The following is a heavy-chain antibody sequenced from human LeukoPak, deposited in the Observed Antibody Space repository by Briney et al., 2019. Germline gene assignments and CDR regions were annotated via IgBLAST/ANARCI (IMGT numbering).Heavy chain of an antibody. CDR3: ASLGYCSGGSCSY. CDR2: ISSSSSYT. D-gene: IGHD2-15*01. Sequence: GGSLRLSCAASGFTFSSYSMNWVRQAPGKGLEWVSSISSSSSYTYYADSVKGRFTISRDNAKNSLYLQMNSLRAEDTAVYYCASLGYCSGGSCSYWGQGTLVTVSS. V-gene: IGHV3-21*01. CDR1: GFTFSSYS. J-gene: IGHJ4*02.